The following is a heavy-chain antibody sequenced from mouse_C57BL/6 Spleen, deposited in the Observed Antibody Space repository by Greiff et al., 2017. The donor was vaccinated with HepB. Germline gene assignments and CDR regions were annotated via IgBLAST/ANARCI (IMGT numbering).Heavy chain of an antibody. D-gene: IGHD2-2*01. CDR1: GYTFTSYW. CDR2: IYPGSGST. Sequence: VKLMESGAELVKPGASVKMSCKASGYTFTSYWITWVKQRPGQGLEWIGDIYPGSGSTNYNEKFKSKATLTVDTSSSTAYMQLSSLTSEDSAVYYCARYGYDWYFDVWGTGTTVTVAS. CDR3: ARYGYDWYFDV. V-gene: IGHV1-55*01. J-gene: IGHJ1*03.